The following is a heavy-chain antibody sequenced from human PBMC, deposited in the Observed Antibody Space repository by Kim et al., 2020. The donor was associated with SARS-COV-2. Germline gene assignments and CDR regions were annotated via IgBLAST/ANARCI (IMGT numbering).Heavy chain of an antibody. J-gene: IGHJ4*02. CDR1: GFTFSTYA. CDR3: AKDWSVVVVTAIPIS. CDR2: ISSHGGST. Sequence: GGSLRLSCAASGFTFSTYAMRWVRQAPGKGLEWVSTISSHGGSTNYADSVKGRFTISRDNSKNTLYLQMNSLRADDTAIYYCAKDWSVVVVTAIPISWGQGTLVTVSS. D-gene: IGHD2-21*02. V-gene: IGHV3-23*01.